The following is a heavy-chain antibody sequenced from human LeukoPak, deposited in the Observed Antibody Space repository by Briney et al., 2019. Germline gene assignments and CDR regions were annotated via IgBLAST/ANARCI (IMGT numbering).Heavy chain of an antibody. J-gene: IGHJ3*02. CDR3: ARDQGYYDILTGSDAFDI. Sequence: SETLSLTCSVSGYSISSGYYWGWIRQPPGKGLEWIGSIYISGSTYYNPSLKSRVTISVDTSKNQFSLKLRSVTAADTAVYYCARDQGYYDILTGSDAFDIWGQGTMVTVSS. D-gene: IGHD3-9*01. CDR2: IYISGST. CDR1: GYSISSGYY. V-gene: IGHV4-38-2*02.